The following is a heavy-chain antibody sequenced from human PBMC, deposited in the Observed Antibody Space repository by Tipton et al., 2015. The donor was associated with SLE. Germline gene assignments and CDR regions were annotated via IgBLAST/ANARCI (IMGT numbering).Heavy chain of an antibody. V-gene: IGHV1-18*01. Sequence: QSGPEVKKPGASVKVSCKTSGYTVTSSAITWVRQAPGQGLEWMGWISAYNGNTNYAQKLQGRVTMTTDTSTSTAYMELRSLRSDDTAVYYCALRSKLELGGAFDIWGQGTMVTVSS. CDR2: ISAYNGNT. CDR1: GYTVTSSA. D-gene: IGHD1-7*01. CDR3: ALRSKLELGGAFDI. J-gene: IGHJ3*02.